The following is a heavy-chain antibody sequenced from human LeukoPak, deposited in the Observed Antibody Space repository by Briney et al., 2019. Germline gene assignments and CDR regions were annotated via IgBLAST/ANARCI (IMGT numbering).Heavy chain of an antibody. J-gene: IGHJ4*01. CDR1: GSTSNTNW. D-gene: IGHD3-16*01. V-gene: IGHV3-74*01. Sequence: GGSLRLSCAATGSTSNTNWMHWVRQAPGKGLEWVSRINSDGTTTNYADSVKGRFTISRDNARNTLYLQMNSLRAEDTAVFYCARGSVMGGQGILVTVSS. CDR2: INSDGTTT. CDR3: ARGSVM.